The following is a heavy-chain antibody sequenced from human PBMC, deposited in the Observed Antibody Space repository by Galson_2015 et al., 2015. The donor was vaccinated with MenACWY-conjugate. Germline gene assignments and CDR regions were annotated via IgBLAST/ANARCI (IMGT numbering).Heavy chain of an antibody. CDR2: ISSGGNPG. D-gene: IGHD3-10*01. CDR3: ARETLFGSGSGY. Sequence: SLRLSCAASGFTFSSYGIYWVRQAPGMGLEWISYISSGGNPGAYADSVQGRFIISRDIAKNSVYLQMSSLRDDDTAVYFCARETLFGSGSGYWGQGTLVTVSS. CDR1: GFTFSSYG. J-gene: IGHJ4*02. V-gene: IGHV3-48*02.